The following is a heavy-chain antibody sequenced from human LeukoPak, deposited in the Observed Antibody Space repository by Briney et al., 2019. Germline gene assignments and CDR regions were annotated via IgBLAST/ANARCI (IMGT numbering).Heavy chain of an antibody. CDR3: ASGSPSIYYYDSSGFSEPFRY. Sequence: SETLSLTCTVSGGSISSYYWSWIRQPAGKGLEWIGRIYTSGSTNYNPSLKSRVTMSVDTSKNQFSLKLSSVTAADTAVYYCASGSPSIYYYDSSGFSEPFRYWGQGTLVTVSS. V-gene: IGHV4-4*07. D-gene: IGHD3-22*01. CDR2: IYTSGST. J-gene: IGHJ4*02. CDR1: GGSISSYY.